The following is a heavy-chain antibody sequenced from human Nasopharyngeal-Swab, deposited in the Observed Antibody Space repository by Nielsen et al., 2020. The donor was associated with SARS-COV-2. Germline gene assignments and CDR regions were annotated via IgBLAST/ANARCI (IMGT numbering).Heavy chain of an antibody. V-gene: IGHV4-39*01. CDR1: GGSISSSSYY. D-gene: IGHD1-1*01. CDR2: IYYSGST. Sequence: SETLSLTCTVSGGSISSSSYYWGWIRQPPGKGLEWIGSIYYSGSTYYNPSLKSRVTISVDTSKNQFSLKLSSVTAADTAVYYCAEETKRIYGMDVWGQGTTVTVSS. J-gene: IGHJ6*02. CDR3: AEETKRIYGMDV.